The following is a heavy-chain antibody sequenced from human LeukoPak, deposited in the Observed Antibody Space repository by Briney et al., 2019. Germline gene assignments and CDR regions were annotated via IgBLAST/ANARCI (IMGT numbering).Heavy chain of an antibody. CDR1: GYSISTGYY. V-gene: IGHV4-38-2*02. CDR3: ARGSPLDV. Sequence: SETLSLTCTVSGYSISTGYYWGWIRQPPGKGLEWIGSMYQSGSTYYNPSLKSRVTISVDTSKNQFSLKLSSVTAADTAVYYCARGSPLDVWGKGTTVTVSS. J-gene: IGHJ6*04. CDR2: MYQSGST.